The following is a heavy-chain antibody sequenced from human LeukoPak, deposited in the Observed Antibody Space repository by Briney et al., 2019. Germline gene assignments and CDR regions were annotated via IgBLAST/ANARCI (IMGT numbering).Heavy chain of an antibody. J-gene: IGHJ4*02. CDR1: GLSTSSSSYY. CDR2: IYYSGST. CDR3: ARTPTVTFFDY. Sequence: SETLSLTCTVSGLSTSSSSYYWGWIRQPPGKGLEWIGSIYYSGSTYYNPSLKSRVTISVDTSKNQFSLKLSSVTAADTAVYYCARTPTVTFFDYWGQGTLVTVSS. V-gene: IGHV4-39*01. D-gene: IGHD4-17*01.